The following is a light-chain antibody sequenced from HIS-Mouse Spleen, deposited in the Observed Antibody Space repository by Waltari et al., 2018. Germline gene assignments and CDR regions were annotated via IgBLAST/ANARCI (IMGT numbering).Light chain of an antibody. CDR3: CSYAGSYNVV. J-gene: IGLJ2*01. V-gene: IGLV2-11*01. CDR2: EFS. Sequence: QSALTQPRSVSGSPGQSVTISCTGTSSDVGGYNYVSWYQQHPGKAPKLMIYEFSKRPSGVPDRFSGSKSGNTASLTISGLQAEDEADYYCCSYAGSYNVVFGGGTKLTVL. CDR1: SSDVGGYNY.